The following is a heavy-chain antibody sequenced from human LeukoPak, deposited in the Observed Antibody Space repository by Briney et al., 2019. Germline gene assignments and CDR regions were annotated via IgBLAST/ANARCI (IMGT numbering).Heavy chain of an antibody. CDR3: ARLVLGSGDY. J-gene: IGHJ4*02. Sequence: SETLSLTCAVYGGSFSGYYWSWIRQPPGKGLEWIGEINHSGSTNYNPSLKSRVTISVDTSKNQFSLKLSSVTAADTAAYYFARLVLGSGDYWGQGTLVTVSS. V-gene: IGHV4-34*01. D-gene: IGHD6-25*01. CDR2: INHSGST. CDR1: GGSFSGYY.